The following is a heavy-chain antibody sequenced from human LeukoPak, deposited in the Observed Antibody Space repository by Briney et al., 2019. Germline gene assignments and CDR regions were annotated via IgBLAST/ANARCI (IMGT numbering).Heavy chain of an antibody. CDR2: IYPDDSDT. J-gene: IGHJ5*02. CDR3: ATWDYYDISGDYTYKWFDP. D-gene: IGHD3-22*01. V-gene: IGHV5-51*01. Sequence: GESLKISCKGSGYSFTSYWIGWVRQMPGKGLEWMGIIYPDDSDTRYSPSFQGQVTISADKSITTAYLQWSSLKVSDSAMYYCATWDYYDISGDYTYKWFDPWGQGTLVTVSS. CDR1: GYSFTSYW.